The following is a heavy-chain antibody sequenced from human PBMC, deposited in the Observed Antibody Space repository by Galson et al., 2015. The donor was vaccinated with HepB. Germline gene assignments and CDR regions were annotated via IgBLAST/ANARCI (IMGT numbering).Heavy chain of an antibody. CDR3: ARDPTAVTGGGGFLD. Sequence: SLRLSCAASGFTFSSYWMHWVRQAPGKGLIWVSRIKSDGSATSYADSVRGRFTISRDNAKNTLYLQMNSLRAEDTAVYYCARDPTAVTGGGGFLDWGQGTLVTVSS. D-gene: IGHD6-19*01. CDR1: GFTFSSYW. J-gene: IGHJ4*02. CDR2: IKSDGSAT. V-gene: IGHV3-74*01.